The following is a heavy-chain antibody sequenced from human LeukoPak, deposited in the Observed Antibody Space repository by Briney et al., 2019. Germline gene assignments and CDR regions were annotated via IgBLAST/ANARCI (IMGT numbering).Heavy chain of an antibody. CDR3: ARLLYYGMDV. Sequence: GGSLRLSCAASGFTFSSYEMNWVRQAAGKGLEWVSYISSSGSTIYYADSVKGRFTISRDNAKNSLYLQMNSLRAEDTAVYYCARLLYYGMDVWGQGTTVTVSS. CDR1: GFTFSSYE. V-gene: IGHV3-48*03. J-gene: IGHJ6*02. CDR2: ISSSGSTI.